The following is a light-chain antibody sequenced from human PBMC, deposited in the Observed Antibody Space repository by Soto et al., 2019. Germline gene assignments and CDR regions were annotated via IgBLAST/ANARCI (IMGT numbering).Light chain of an antibody. CDR3: QQYDSSWT. CDR1: QSVPSNF. J-gene: IGKJ1*01. CDR2: DVS. V-gene: IGKV3-20*01. Sequence: EIVLTQSPGTLSLSPGERATLYCRASQSVPSNFLAWYQQRPGQAPTLLIYDVSRRAAGIPDRFSGSGSGTDFTLTISRLDPEDFAVYYCQQYDSSWTFGQGTKVEIK.